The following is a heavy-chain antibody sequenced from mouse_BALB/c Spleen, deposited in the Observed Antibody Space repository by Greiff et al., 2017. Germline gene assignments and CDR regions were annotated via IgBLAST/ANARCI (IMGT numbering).Heavy chain of an antibody. Sequence: VQLQQSGAELVKPGASVKLSCTASGFNITDTYMHWVKQRPEQGLEWIGRIDPANGNTKYDPKFQGKATITADTSSNTAYLQLSSLTSEDTAVCDCARGDDYDVAYWGQGTLVTVSA. V-gene: IGHV14-3*02. J-gene: IGHJ3*01. D-gene: IGHD2-4*01. CDR1: GFNITDTY. CDR3: ARGDDYDVAY. CDR2: IDPANGNT.